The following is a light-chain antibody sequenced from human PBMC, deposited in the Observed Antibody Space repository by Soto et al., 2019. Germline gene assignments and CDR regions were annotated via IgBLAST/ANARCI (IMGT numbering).Light chain of an antibody. Sequence: QSALTQPASVSGSPGQSITISCTGTSSDVGGYNYVSWYQQYPGKAPKLMIYEVTHRPSGVSNRFSGSKSGNTASLTIAGLQAGDEADYYCCSYAGGNSWVFGGGTKLTVL. CDR3: CSYAGGNSWV. J-gene: IGLJ3*02. CDR1: SSDVGGYNY. V-gene: IGLV2-14*01. CDR2: EVT.